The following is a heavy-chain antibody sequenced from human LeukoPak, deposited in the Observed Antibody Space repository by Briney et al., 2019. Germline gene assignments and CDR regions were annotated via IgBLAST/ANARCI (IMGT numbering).Heavy chain of an antibody. J-gene: IGHJ3*02. CDR2: ISSSSSTI. V-gene: IGHV3-48*01. D-gene: IGHD3-10*01. Sequence: GGSLRLSCAASGFTFSNAWMNWVRQAPGKGLEWVSYISSSSSTIYYADSVKGRFTISRDNAKNSLYLQMNSLRAEDTAVYYCARGLGSGRHAFDIWGQGTMVTVSS. CDR3: ARGLGSGRHAFDI. CDR1: GFTFSNAW.